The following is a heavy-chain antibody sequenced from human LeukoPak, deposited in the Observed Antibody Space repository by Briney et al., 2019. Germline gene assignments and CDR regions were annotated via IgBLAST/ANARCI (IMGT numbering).Heavy chain of an antibody. J-gene: IGHJ3*02. Sequence: SVKVSCKASGGTFSSYAISWVRQAPGQGLEWMGGIIPIFGTANYAQKFQGRVTITADESTSTAYMELSSLRSEDTAVYYCAREEREYCGGDCNDAFDIWGQGTMVTVSS. V-gene: IGHV1-69*13. D-gene: IGHD2-21*02. CDR2: IIPIFGTA. CDR3: AREEREYCGGDCNDAFDI. CDR1: GGTFSSYA.